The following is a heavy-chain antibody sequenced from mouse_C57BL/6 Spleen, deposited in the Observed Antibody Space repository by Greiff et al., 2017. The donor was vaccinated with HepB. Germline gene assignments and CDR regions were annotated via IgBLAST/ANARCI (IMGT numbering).Heavy chain of an antibody. J-gene: IGHJ4*01. CDR2: INPSNGGT. D-gene: IGHD3-2*02. Sequence: VQLQQSGTELVKPGASVKLSCKASGYTFTSYWMHWVKQRPGQGLEWIGNINPSNGGTNYNEKFKSKATLTVDKSSSTAYMQLSSLTSEDSAVYYCASSSGYVNYAMDYWGQGTSVTVSS. CDR3: ASSSGYVNYAMDY. CDR1: GYTFTSYW. V-gene: IGHV1-53*01.